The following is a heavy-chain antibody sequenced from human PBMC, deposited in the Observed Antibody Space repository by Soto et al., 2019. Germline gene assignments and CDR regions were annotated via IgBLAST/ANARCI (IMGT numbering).Heavy chain of an antibody. V-gene: IGHV4-39*07. D-gene: IGHD3-10*01. CDR3: ARDPRGAYFDY. J-gene: IGHJ4*02. Sequence: SETLSLTCTVSGGSISSITYYWGWIRQAPGKGPEWIGSIYYRGSTYYNPSLKSRVTMSLDTSKNQFSLKLSSVTAADTAVYYCARDPRGAYFDYWGQGTLVTVS. CDR1: GGSISSITYY. CDR2: IYYRGST.